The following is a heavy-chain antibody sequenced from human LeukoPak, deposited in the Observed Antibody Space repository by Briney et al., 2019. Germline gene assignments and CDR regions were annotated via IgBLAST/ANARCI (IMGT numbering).Heavy chain of an antibody. CDR3: ARDLTGLRRFDP. V-gene: IGHV1-8*01. Sequence: ASVKVSCKASGYTFTSFDINWVRQATGQGLEWMGWMNPNSGNTGYAQKFQGRVTMTRNTSISTAYMELSSLRSDDTAVYYCARDLTGLRRFDPWGQGTLVTVSS. CDR2: MNPNSGNT. CDR1: GYTFTSFD. J-gene: IGHJ5*02. D-gene: IGHD4-17*01.